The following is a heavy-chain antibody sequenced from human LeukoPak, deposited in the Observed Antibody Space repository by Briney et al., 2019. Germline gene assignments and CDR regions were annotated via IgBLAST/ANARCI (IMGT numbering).Heavy chain of an antibody. CDR2: MNPNSGNT. J-gene: IGHJ5*02. Sequence: ASVKVSCKASGYTFTSYGISWVRQAPGQGLEWMGWMNPNSGNTGYAQKFQGRVTITRNTSISTAYMELSSLRSEDTAVYYCARVVRLQRSYCSSTSCYVVWFDPWGQGTLVTVSS. CDR1: GYTFTSYG. CDR3: ARVVRLQRSYCSSTSCYVVWFDP. V-gene: IGHV1-8*03. D-gene: IGHD2-2*01.